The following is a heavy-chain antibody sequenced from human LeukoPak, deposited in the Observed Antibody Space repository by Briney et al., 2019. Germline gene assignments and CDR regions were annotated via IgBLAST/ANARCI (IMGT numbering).Heavy chain of an antibody. D-gene: IGHD3-22*01. Sequence: PSETLSLTCTVSGGSISGGGYSWSWIRQPPGKGLEWIGYIYHSGSTYYNPSLKSRVTISVDRSKNQFSLKLSSVTAADTAVYYCARAQNYYDSSGLFDYWGQGTLVTVSS. CDR2: IYHSGST. CDR1: GGSISGGGYS. V-gene: IGHV4-30-2*01. J-gene: IGHJ4*02. CDR3: ARAQNYYDSSGLFDY.